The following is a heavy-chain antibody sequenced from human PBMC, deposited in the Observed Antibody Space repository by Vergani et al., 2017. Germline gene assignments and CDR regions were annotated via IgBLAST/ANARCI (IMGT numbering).Heavy chain of an antibody. Sequence: QMQFQESGPGLVKPSETLSLTCTVSGYSISSGYYWGWIRQPPGKGLEWIGSIYHSGSTYYNPSLKSRVTISVDTSKNQFSLKLSSVTAADTAVYYCARRAERWETLLRDDFDVWGQGTFVTVSP. V-gene: IGHV4-38-2*02. D-gene: IGHD1-26*01. J-gene: IGHJ3*01. CDR2: IYHSGST. CDR1: GYSISSGYY. CDR3: ARRAERWETLLRDDFDV.